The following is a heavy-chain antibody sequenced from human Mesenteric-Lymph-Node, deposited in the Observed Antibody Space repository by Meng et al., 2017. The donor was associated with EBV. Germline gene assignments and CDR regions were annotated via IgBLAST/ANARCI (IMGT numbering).Heavy chain of an antibody. CDR1: GFTFSDYY. CDR2: ISSSGNAI. CDR3: ATRYSDFRYFDF. J-gene: IGHJ4*02. D-gene: IGHD4-11*01. V-gene: IGHV3-11*01. Sequence: QVQLVVSGGGXVKLGGSRRLSCAASGFTFSDYYMSWIRQAPGRGLEWVSCISSSGNAIYYADSVKGRFTVSRDNAQNSLYLQMDTLRAEDTAVYYCATRYSDFRYFDFWGQGALVTVSS.